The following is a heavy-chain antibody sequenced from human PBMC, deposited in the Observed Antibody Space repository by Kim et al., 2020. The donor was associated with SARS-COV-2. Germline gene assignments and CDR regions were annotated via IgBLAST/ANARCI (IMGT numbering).Heavy chain of an antibody. CDR1: GFTFSYA. CDR3: AKQGGNYFDGFDL. CDR2: ISGSGGSI. D-gene: IGHD1-26*01. Sequence: GGSLRLFCAASGFTFSYAMSWVRQAPGKGLEWVSAISGSGGSIYYTDSVKGRFTISRDNSKNTLFLQMNSLRAEDTAVYYCAKQGGNYFDGFDLWGQGT. V-gene: IGHV3-23*01. J-gene: IGHJ3*01.